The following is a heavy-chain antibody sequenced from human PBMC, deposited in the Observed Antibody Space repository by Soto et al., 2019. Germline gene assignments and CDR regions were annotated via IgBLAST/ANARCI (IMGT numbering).Heavy chain of an antibody. J-gene: IGHJ4*02. CDR3: ARERLRYFDPARRIDY. CDR2: ISYDGSNK. V-gene: IGHV3-30-3*01. CDR1: GFTFSSYA. D-gene: IGHD3-9*01. Sequence: QVQLVESGGGVVQPGRSLRLSCAASGFTFSSYAMHWVRQAPGKGLEWVAVISYDGSNKYYADSVKGRFTISRDNSKNXLYLQMNSLRAEDTAVYYCARERLRYFDPARRIDYWGQGTLVTVSS.